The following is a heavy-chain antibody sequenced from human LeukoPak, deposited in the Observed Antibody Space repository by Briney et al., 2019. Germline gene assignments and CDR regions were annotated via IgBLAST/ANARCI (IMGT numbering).Heavy chain of an antibody. Sequence: ASVKVSCKASGYTSTGYGISWVRQAPGQGLEWMGWISAYNGNTNYAQKLQGRVTMTTDTSTSTAYMELRSLRSDDTAVYYCARSLSGIGCYTGDAFDIWGQGTMVTVSS. CDR1: GYTSTGYG. V-gene: IGHV1-18*01. CDR3: ARSLSGIGCYTGDAFDI. J-gene: IGHJ3*02. D-gene: IGHD3-3*01. CDR2: ISAYNGNT.